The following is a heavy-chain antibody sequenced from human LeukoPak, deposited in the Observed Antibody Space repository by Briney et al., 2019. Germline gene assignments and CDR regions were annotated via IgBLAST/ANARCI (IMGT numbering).Heavy chain of an antibody. CDR2: IYPGDSDT. Sequence: GECLKISCKGSGYSFTSYWIGWVRQMPGKGLEWMGIIYPGDSDTRYSPSFQGQVTISADKSISTAYLQWSSLKASDTAMHYCARQPKISKTAFDIWGQGTMVTVSS. D-gene: IGHD2-2*01. J-gene: IGHJ3*02. CDR1: GYSFTSYW. CDR3: ARQPKISKTAFDI. V-gene: IGHV5-51*01.